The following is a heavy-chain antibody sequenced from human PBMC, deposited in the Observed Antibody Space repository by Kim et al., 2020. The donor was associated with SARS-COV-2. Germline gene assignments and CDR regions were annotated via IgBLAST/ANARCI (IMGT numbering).Heavy chain of an antibody. CDR3: ARDLEPGIAVAVGADY. CDR1: LFTFSSYG. CDR2: RIYDGSNK. V-gene: IGHV3-30*03. Sequence: VGSLRLSCSAYLFTFSSYGIDWVRQSTDQGQWWVAVRIYDGSNKYYADSVKGRFTISRDNSKNTLYLQMNSLRAEDTAVYYCARDLEPGIAVAVGADYWGQGTLVTVSS. D-gene: IGHD6-19*01. J-gene: IGHJ4*02.